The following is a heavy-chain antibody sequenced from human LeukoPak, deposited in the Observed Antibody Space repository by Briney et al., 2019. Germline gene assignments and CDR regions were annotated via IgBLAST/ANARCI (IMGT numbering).Heavy chain of an antibody. CDR1: GFTFSSYA. J-gene: IGHJ4*02. D-gene: IGHD6-13*01. CDR3: AKGSGFSSSSRTSDY. CDR2: ISGSGGWT. V-gene: IGHV3-23*01. Sequence: PGGSLRLSCAASGFTFSSYAMTWVRQAPGKGLEWVPAISGSGGWTYSADSVKGRFTISRDNSKNTVYSQMNSLRAEDMAIYYCAKGSGFSSSSRTSDYWGQGALVTVSS.